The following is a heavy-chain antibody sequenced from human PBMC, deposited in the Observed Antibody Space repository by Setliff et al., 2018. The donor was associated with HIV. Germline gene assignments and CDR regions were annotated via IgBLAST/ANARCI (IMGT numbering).Heavy chain of an antibody. CDR1: GGSVSNYY. J-gene: IGHJ5*01. V-gene: IGHV4-59*08. CDR3: ARGGNSRAAWFDS. Sequence: SETLSLTCSVSGGSVSNYYWSWIRQPPGKGLEWIGHIYYSGSTDYNPSLKSRLTISVDTSKNQISLKLSSVTAADTAVYYCARGGNSRAAWFDSWGQGTLVTVSS. CDR2: IYYSGST. D-gene: IGHD5-12*01.